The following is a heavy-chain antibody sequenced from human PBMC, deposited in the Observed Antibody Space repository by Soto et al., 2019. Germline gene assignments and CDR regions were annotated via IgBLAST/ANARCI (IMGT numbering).Heavy chain of an antibody. CDR3: AKEGPITTGDFDF. Sequence: QVQLVESGGGVVQPGRSLRLSCAASGFTFSSYGMHWVRQAPGKGLEWVTVISYDGNVAYYADSVKGRFTISRDNSKNTLDLQMTSLRTEDTAMYYCAKEGPITTGDFDFWGQGTLVTVSS. D-gene: IGHD3-10*01. J-gene: IGHJ4*02. CDR2: ISYDGNVA. V-gene: IGHV3-30*18. CDR1: GFTFSSYG.